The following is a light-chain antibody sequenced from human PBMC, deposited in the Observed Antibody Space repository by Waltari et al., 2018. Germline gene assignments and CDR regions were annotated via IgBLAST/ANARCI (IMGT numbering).Light chain of an antibody. J-gene: IGLJ3*02. CDR1: CLRTYF. V-gene: IGLV3-19*01. Sequence: SSGLTQDPAVSVALGQTVRITCQGDCLRTYFATWYQQKPGQAPLLVTYGQTNRPSGIPDLVPGSSSQDTTSLPIAGAQAEDEADYFCSSRDSSGNHVLFGGGTKLTVL. CDR2: GQT. CDR3: SSRDSSGNHVL.